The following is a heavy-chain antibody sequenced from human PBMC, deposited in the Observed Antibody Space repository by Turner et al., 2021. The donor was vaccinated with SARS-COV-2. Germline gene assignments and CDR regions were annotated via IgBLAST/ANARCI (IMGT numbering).Heavy chain of an antibody. D-gene: IGHD6-13*01. CDR2: IKQDGSEK. CDR1: GFTFSIYW. J-gene: IGHJ4*02. CDR3: ARLGGSSWYFDY. V-gene: IGHV3-7*01. Sequence: EVQLVESGGGVVQPWRSLRLSCAASGFTFSIYWMSWVRQAPGKGLEWVAKIKQDGSEKYYVDYVKGRFTISRDTAKKSLYLQMNSLRAEDTAVYYCARLGGSSWYFDYWGQGTLVTVSS.